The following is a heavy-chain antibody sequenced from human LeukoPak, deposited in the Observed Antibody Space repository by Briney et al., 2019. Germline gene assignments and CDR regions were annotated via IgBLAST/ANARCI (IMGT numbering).Heavy chain of an antibody. V-gene: IGHV1-8*03. CDR2: MNPNSGNT. D-gene: IGHD3-22*01. J-gene: IGHJ5*02. CDR3: ARDLTRDYYDSRVDWFDP. Sequence: GASVKVSCKASGYTFTSYDINWVRQATGQGLEWMGWMNPNSGNTGYAQKFQGRVTITRNTSISTAYMELSSLRSEDTAVYYCARDLTRDYYDSRVDWFDPWGQGTLVTVSS. CDR1: GYTFTSYD.